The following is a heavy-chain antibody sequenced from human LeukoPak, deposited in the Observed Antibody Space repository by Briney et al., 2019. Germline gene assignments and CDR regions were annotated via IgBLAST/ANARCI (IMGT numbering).Heavy chain of an antibody. Sequence: GGSLRLSCAGSGFPFSSYPISWVRQPPGKGLEWVSAITASGDSTYSAGSVKGRFTISRDNSRNTLFLEISSLRAEDTAVYYCVAEVIEVTMGDYWGQGTLVTVSS. V-gene: IGHV3-23*01. CDR2: ITASGDST. CDR1: GFPFSSYP. CDR3: VAEVIEVTMGDY. J-gene: IGHJ4*02. D-gene: IGHD4-11*01.